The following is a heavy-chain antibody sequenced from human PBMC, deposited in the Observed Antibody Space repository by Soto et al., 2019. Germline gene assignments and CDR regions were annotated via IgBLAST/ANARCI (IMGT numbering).Heavy chain of an antibody. CDR2: IIPTFGTS. D-gene: IGHD6-13*01. CDR1: GGTFSSSS. J-gene: IGHJ4*02. CDR3: ARVRSSSWYFDY. V-gene: IGHV1-69*06. Sequence: SVKVSCKASGGTFSSSSISWVRQAPGKGLEWMGGIIPTFGTSNYAPKFQGRVTFTADTSTSTAYMELSSLRSEDTDVYYCARVRSSSWYFDYWGQGTLVTVSS.